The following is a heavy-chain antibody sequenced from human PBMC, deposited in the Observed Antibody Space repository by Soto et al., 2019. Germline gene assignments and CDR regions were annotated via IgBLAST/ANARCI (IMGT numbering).Heavy chain of an antibody. Sequence: AAVKVSSKAAGYTFTSYGISWLRQAPGQGREGMGWISAYNGNTNYAQKLQGRVTVTTDTSTSTAYMELRSLRSDDTAVYFCERDRFSSSWYCGGDVWGQGTTVTVSS. V-gene: IGHV1-18*01. CDR1: GYTFTSYG. J-gene: IGHJ6*02. CDR3: ERDRFSSSWYCGGDV. CDR2: ISAYNGNT. D-gene: IGHD6-13*01.